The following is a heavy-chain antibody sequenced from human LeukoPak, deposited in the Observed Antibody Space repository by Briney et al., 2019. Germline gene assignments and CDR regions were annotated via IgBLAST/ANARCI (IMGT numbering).Heavy chain of an antibody. J-gene: IGHJ6*02. CDR2: IIPIFGTA. Sequence: ASVKVSCKASGGTFSSYAISWVRQAPGQGLEWMGGIIPIFGTANYAQKFQGRVTITADESTSTAYMELSSLRSEDTAVYYCARVNRFLAKRELLRLGYYYGMDVWGQGTTVTVSS. CDR1: GGTFSSYA. CDR3: ARVNRFLAKRELLRLGYYYGMDV. V-gene: IGHV1-69*13. D-gene: IGHD1-26*01.